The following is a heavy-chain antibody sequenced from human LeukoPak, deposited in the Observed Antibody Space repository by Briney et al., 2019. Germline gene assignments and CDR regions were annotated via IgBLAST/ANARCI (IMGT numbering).Heavy chain of an antibody. CDR1: GGSFSGYY. V-gene: IGHV4-34*01. D-gene: IGHD3-10*01. CDR2: INHSGST. J-gene: IGHJ4*02. Sequence: SETLSLTCAVYGGSFSGYYWSWIRQPPGKGLEWIGEINHSGSTNYNPSLKSRVTISVDTSKNQFSLKLTSVTAADTAVYYCAREGPGRFGAPGPNVYSIDYWGQGTLVTVSS. CDR3: AREGPGRFGAPGPNVYSIDY.